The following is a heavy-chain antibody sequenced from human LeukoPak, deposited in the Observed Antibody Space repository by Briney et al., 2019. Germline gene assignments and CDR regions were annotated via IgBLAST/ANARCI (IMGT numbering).Heavy chain of an antibody. J-gene: IGHJ6*02. CDR3: ARGQHSEDYGMDV. V-gene: IGHV4-34*01. D-gene: IGHD2-2*01. Sequence: PSETLSLTCAVYGGSFSGYYWSWIRQPPGKGLGWIGEINHSGSTNYNPSLKSRVTISVDTSKNQFSLKLSSVTAADTAVYYCARGQHSEDYGMDVWGQGTTVTVSS. CDR1: GGSFSGYY. CDR2: INHSGST.